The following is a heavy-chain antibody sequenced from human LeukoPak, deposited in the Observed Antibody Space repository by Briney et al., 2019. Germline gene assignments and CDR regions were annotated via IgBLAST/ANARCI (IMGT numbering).Heavy chain of an antibody. CDR2: INPNSGGT. CDR1: GYTFTGYY. Sequence: ASVKVSCKASGYTFTGYYMHWVRQAPGQGLEWMGWINPNSGGTNYAKKFQGRVTMTRDTSISTAYMELSRLRSDDTAVYYCARFPSSKIFDYWGQGTLVTVSS. D-gene: IGHD2-2*01. J-gene: IGHJ4*02. CDR3: ARFPSSKIFDY. V-gene: IGHV1-2*02.